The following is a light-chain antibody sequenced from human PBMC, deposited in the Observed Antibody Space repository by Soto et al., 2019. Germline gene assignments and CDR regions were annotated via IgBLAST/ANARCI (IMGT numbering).Light chain of an antibody. CDR2: GAS. V-gene: IGKV3-15*01. Sequence: IVFIQSPATLSGSPGERTTLPARASQSVSSNLAWYQQKPGQAPRLLXYGASTRANGIPARIISSGSCTEYTLTIRSLQSEDFAVYDCQPYNNWPPVTFGQGTKVDIK. CDR3: QPYNNWPPVT. CDR1: QSVSSN. J-gene: IGKJ1*01.